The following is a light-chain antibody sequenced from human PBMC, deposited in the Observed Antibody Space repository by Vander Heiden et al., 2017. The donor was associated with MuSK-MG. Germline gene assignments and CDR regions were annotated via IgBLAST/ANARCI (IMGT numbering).Light chain of an antibody. CDR2: QTN. CDR1: KLGDKY. CDR3: QTWDSSIVV. Sequence: SYELTQPPSVSVSPGQTASITCSGDKLGDKYVCWYQQKPGQSPVLLIYQTNRRPSGIPDRFSGSNSGNTATLTISGTQAMDEAHYYCQTWDSSIVVFGGGTKVTVL. J-gene: IGLJ3*02. V-gene: IGLV3-1*01.